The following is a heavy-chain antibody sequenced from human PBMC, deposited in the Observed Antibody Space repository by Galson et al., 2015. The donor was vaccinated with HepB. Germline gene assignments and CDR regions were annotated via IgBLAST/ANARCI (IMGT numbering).Heavy chain of an antibody. CDR1: GGSISSSSYY. Sequence: SETLSLTCTVSGGSISSSSYYWGWIRQPPGKGLEWIGSIYYSGSTYYNPSPKSRVTISVDTSKNQFSLKLSSVTAADTAVYYCASHTRGYYDSSGYYSGNLEYFQHWGQGTLVTVSS. J-gene: IGHJ1*01. V-gene: IGHV4-39*01. CDR2: IYYSGST. CDR3: ASHTRGYYDSSGYYSGNLEYFQH. D-gene: IGHD3-22*01.